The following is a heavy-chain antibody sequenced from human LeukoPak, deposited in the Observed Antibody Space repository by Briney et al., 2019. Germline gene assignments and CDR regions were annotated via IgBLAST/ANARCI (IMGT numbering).Heavy chain of an antibody. CDR1: GGSISSGGYY. J-gene: IGHJ6*02. CDR3: AREGSGSYLHYYYYYGMDV. CDR2: IYYSGST. Sequence: SRTLSLTCTVSGGSISSGGYYWSWIRQHPGKGLEWIGYIYYSGSTYYNPSLKSRVTISVDTSKNQFSLKLSSVTAADTAVYYCAREGSGSYLHYYYYYGMDVWGQGTTVTVSS. D-gene: IGHD1-26*01. V-gene: IGHV4-31*03.